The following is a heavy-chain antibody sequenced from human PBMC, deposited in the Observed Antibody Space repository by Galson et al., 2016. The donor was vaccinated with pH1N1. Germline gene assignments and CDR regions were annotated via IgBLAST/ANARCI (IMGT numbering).Heavy chain of an antibody. CDR3: ARVFLEGPYGHSTGVFDY. D-gene: IGHD2-2*01. CDR1: GGSFSDSS. J-gene: IGHJ4*02. V-gene: IGHV4-34*01. Sequence: ETLSLTCAVYGGSFSDSSWGWIRQPPGKGLEWIGEINHSGSASYNASLRSRVTISIDTSKNQFSLNLHSVTASDTAVYYCARVFLEGPYGHSTGVFDYWGQGTLVAVSS. CDR2: INHSGSA.